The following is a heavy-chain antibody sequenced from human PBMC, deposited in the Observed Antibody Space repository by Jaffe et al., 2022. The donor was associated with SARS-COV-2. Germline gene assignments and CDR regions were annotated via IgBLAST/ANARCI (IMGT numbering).Heavy chain of an antibody. CDR3: ARGAYDSGSYYADF. CDR2: FHYNGNT. D-gene: IGHD3-10*01. V-gene: IGHV4-59*01. Sequence: QVRLQESGPRLVKPSETLFLTCSVSGASIYKDYWTWIRQPPGKGLEWIGYFHYNGNTNYNPSLTGRVTISVDRSKNEVSLRIFSVTAADTAVYYCARGAYDSGSYYADFWGQGTQVTVSS. CDR1: GASIYKDY. J-gene: IGHJ4*02.